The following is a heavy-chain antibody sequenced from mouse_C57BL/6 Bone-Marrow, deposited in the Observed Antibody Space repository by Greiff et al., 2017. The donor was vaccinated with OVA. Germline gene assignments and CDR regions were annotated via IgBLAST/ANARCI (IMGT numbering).Heavy chain of an antibody. CDR3: ASAAGLAWFAY. Sequence: EVQLVESGGGLVQPGGSLSLSCAASGFTFTDYYMSWVRQPPGKALEWLGFIRNTANGYTTDYSASVKGRFTISRANSQSILYLQMNALRADDSATYYCASAAGLAWFAYWGQGTLVTVSA. V-gene: IGHV7-3*01. CDR2: IRNTANGYTT. D-gene: IGHD6-1*01. J-gene: IGHJ3*01. CDR1: GFTFTDYY.